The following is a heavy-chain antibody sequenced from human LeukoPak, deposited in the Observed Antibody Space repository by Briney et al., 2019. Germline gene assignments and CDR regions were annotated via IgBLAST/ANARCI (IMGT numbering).Heavy chain of an antibody. CDR2: KGFYGSDQ. Sequence: GGSLRLSCAASGFTFSSYGMNWVRQAPGKGLEWVAFKGFYGSDQYCTDSVKRRFTIYRDNSKNSLYLQMTSLRDENTAVYYCAKSHAHDYTEFFDYWGQGTLVTVSS. V-gene: IGHV3-30*02. CDR3: AKSHAHDYTEFFDY. J-gene: IGHJ4*02. D-gene: IGHD4-11*01. CDR1: GFTFSSYG.